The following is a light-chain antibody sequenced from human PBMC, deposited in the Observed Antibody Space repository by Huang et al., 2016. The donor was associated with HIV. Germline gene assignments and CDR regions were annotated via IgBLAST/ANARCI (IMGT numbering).Light chain of an antibody. Sequence: EIVLTQSPDFQSVTPKEKVTITCRASQSIGTSLHWYQQKPGQSPKVLIKYASQSFAGVPARFRGSGSGTDFTLTINSLEAEDAATFYCHQSHSFPFTFGPGTKVDFK. CDR1: QSIGTS. J-gene: IGKJ3*01. CDR3: HQSHSFPFT. V-gene: IGKV6-21*01. CDR2: YAS.